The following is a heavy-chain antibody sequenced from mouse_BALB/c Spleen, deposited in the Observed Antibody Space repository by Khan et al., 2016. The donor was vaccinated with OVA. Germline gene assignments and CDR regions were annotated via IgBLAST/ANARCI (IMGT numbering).Heavy chain of an antibody. CDR2: INSDGDYT. Sequence: EVELVESGGGLVKPGGSLKLSCIASGFTFSTCAMSWVRQTPEKRLEWVATINSDGDYTYYPDSVKGRFTISRDSAKNTLSLQMSSLRSEDTAMYYCARHNYGPFAYWGQGTLVTVSA. J-gene: IGHJ3*01. CDR1: GFTFSTCA. V-gene: IGHV5-9-3*01. D-gene: IGHD1-1*01. CDR3: ARHNYGPFAY.